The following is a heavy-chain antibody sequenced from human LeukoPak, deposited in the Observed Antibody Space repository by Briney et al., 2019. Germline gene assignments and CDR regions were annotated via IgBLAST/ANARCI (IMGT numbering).Heavy chain of an antibody. Sequence: SQTLSLTCTVSGGSISSSSYYWGWIRQPPGKGLEWIGSIYYSGSTYYNPSLKSRVTISVDTSKNQFSLKLSSVTAADTAVYYCARASDTAMVFFFDYWGQGIMVTVSS. D-gene: IGHD5-18*01. J-gene: IGHJ4*02. V-gene: IGHV4-39*01. CDR1: GGSISSSSYY. CDR2: IYYSGST. CDR3: ARASDTAMVFFFDY.